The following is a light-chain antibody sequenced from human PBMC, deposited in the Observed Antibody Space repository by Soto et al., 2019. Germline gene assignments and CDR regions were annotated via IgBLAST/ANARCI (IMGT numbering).Light chain of an antibody. Sequence: QSALAQPRSVSGSPGQSVTISCTGTSSDVGVYNYVSWYQQHSGKAPKFMIYDVSKRPSGVPDRFSGSKSGNTASLTISGLQAEDEADYYCCSYAGTYSYVFGTGTKVTVL. J-gene: IGLJ1*01. CDR3: CSYAGTYSYV. CDR2: DVS. V-gene: IGLV2-11*01. CDR1: SSDVGVYNY.